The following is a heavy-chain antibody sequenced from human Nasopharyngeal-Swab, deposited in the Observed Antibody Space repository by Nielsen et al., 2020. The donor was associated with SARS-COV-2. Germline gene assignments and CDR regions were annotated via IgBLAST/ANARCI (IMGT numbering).Heavy chain of an antibody. V-gene: IGHV1-69*13. CDR1: GGTFSSYA. CDR2: IIPIFGTA. CDR3: ARGFIQLLHPYYYYYMDV. J-gene: IGHJ6*03. D-gene: IGHD2-2*01. Sequence: SVKVSCKASGGTFSSYAISWVRQAPGQGLEWMGGIIPIFGTANYAQKFQGRVTITADESTSTAYMELSSLRSGDTAVYYCARGFIQLLHPYYYYYMDVWGKGTTVTVSS.